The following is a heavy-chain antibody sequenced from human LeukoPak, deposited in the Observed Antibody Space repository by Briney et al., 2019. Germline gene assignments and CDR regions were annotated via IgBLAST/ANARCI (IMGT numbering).Heavy chain of an antibody. V-gene: IGHV1-69*13. J-gene: IGHJ4*02. CDR2: IIPIFGTA. CDR3: ARDSHYYDSSGYYYYFDY. D-gene: IGHD3-22*01. Sequence: ASVTVSCTASGGTFSSYAISWVRQAPGQGLEWMGGIIPIFGTANYAQKFQGRVTITADESTSTAYMELSSLRSEDTAVYYCARDSHYYDSSGYYYYFDYWGQGTLVTVSS. CDR1: GGTFSSYA.